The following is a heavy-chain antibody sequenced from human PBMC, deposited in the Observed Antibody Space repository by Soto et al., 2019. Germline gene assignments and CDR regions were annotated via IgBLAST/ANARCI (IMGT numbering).Heavy chain of an antibody. CDR2: ISPMSGVA. J-gene: IGHJ4*02. CDR3: AREVQVHTPAFVY. D-gene: IGHD3-10*01. V-gene: IGHV1-69*19. Sequence: QVQLVQSGAEMKKPGSSVKVSCQSSGGTFNTYAMNWVRQAPGQGPEWMGDISPMSGVANYAPKFQGRVPITADESTGTSYMQLSSLTSEDTALYFCAREVQVHTPAFVYWGQGTLVTVSS. CDR1: GGTFNTYA.